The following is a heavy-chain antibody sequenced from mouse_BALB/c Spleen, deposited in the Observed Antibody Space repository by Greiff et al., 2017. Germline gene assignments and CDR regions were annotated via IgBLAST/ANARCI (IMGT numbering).Heavy chain of an antibody. Sequence: QVQLQQSGAELVRPGSSVKISCKASGYAFSSYWMNWVKQRPGQGLEWIGQIYPGDGDTNYNGKFKGKATLTADKSSSTAYMQLSSLTSEDSAVYFCARRYYGYFDYWGQGTTRTVSS. V-gene: IGHV1-80*01. CDR3: ARRYYGYFDY. J-gene: IGHJ2*01. CDR2: IYPGDGDT. D-gene: IGHD1-1*01. CDR1: GYAFSSYW.